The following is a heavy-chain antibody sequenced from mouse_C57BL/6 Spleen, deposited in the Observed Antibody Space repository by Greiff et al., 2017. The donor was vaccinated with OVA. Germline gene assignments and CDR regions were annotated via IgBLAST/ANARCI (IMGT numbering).Heavy chain of an antibody. CDR2: IYPSDSET. CDR3: TRYDYDARGSDY. V-gene: IGHV1-61*01. J-gene: IGHJ2*01. Sequence: QVQLQQPGAELVRPGSSVKLSCKASGYTFTSYWMDWVKQRPGQGLEWIGNIYPSDSETHYNQKFKDKATLTVDKSSSTAYMQLSSLTSEDSAVYYSTRYDYDARGSDYWGQGTTLTVSS. CDR1: GYTFTSYW. D-gene: IGHD2-4*01.